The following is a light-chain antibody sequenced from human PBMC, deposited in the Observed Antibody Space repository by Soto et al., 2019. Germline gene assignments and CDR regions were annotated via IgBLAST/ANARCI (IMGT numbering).Light chain of an antibody. Sequence: QSVLTQPASVSGSPGQSITISCTGTRSDIGAYNFVSWYQQHPGEDPKLILYDVNVRPSGVSNHFSGSKSGNTASLTISGLQAKNEADYYCTSWTTSTTMIFSGRTKVT. CDR2: DVN. CDR3: TSWTTSTTMI. J-gene: IGLJ2*01. V-gene: IGLV2-14*03. CDR1: RSDIGAYNF.